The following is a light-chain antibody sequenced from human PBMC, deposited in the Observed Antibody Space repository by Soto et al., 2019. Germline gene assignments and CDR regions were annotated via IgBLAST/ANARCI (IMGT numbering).Light chain of an antibody. CDR1: SSDVGAYDY. CDR2: EVT. Sequence: QSALTQPASVSASPGQSIAISCSRTSSDVGAYDYVSWYQHHPGKAPKLIIYEVTYRPSGVSNRFSASKSGNTASLTISGLQAEDEADYYCSSYTRSSTDVFGTGTKLTVL. J-gene: IGLJ1*01. CDR3: SSYTRSSTDV. V-gene: IGLV2-14*01.